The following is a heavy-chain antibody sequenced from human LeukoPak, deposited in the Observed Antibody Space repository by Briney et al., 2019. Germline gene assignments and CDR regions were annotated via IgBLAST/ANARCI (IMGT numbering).Heavy chain of an antibody. J-gene: IGHJ4*02. D-gene: IGHD5-18*01. V-gene: IGHV3-23*01. Sequence: GGSLRLSCAASGFSFSTYAMSWVRQAPGKGLEWVSTISGSGAGTYYADSVKGRFTISRDNSKNTLYLQMNSLRAEDTAVYYCAKGDDSYGYGDFDYWGQGTLVTVSS. CDR2: ISGSGAGT. CDR3: AKGDDSYGYGDFDY. CDR1: GFSFSTYA.